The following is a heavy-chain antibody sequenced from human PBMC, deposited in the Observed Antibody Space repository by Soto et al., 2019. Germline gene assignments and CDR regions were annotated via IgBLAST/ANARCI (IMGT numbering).Heavy chain of an antibody. V-gene: IGHV4-30-2*01. J-gene: IGHJ6*01. D-gene: IGHD1-26*01. CDR1: GGSISSGGYA. CDR3: ARVSGSYYYGMDV. CDR2: IYHSGST. Sequence: SETLSLTCAVSGGSISSGGYAWSWIRQQTGKGLEWIGEIYHSGSTNYNPSLKSRVTISLDKPKNQFSLKLSSVTAADTAVYYCARVSGSYYYGMDVWGQGTRVAVSS.